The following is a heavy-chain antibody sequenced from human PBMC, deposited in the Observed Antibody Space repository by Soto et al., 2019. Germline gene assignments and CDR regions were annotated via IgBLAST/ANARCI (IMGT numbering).Heavy chain of an antibody. Sequence: VRLQESGPGLVEPSETLSLTCSVSGDSINNYYWSWIRQPAGQGLEWIGRISSSGSANYNPSLKTRGTMSVATSKNQIFLSVTSVTAADTAVYFCARGGTRSADLPTYWGQGIQVIVSS. D-gene: IGHD2-2*01. CDR1: GDSINNYY. CDR3: ARGGTRSADLPTY. CDR2: ISSSGSA. J-gene: IGHJ4*02. V-gene: IGHV4-4*07.